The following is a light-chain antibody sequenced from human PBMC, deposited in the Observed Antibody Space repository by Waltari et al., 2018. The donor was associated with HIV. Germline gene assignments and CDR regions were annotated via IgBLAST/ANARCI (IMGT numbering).Light chain of an antibody. Sequence: QSVFTQPPSVSAAPGQKVTISCSRSISTLGTDYVSWYQHVPGAAPRLLIYDNSKRPSRIPDRFSGSESGTSATLAITGIQAGDEADYYCGTWDRTLGGGVFGGGTKLTVL. CDR2: DNS. CDR1: ISTLGTDY. J-gene: IGLJ3*02. V-gene: IGLV1-51*01. CDR3: GTWDRTLGGGV.